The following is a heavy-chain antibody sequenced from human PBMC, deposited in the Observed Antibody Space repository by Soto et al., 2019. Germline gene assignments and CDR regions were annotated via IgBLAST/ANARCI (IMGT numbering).Heavy chain of an antibody. CDR1: GYTFTSYS. J-gene: IGHJ6*02. Sequence: ASVKVSCKASGYTFTSYSMHWVRQAPGQRREWMGWINAGNGKTKYSQKFQGRVTITSDTSASTAYLELSSLRFEDTDVYYCAGDLWGIVLVVAVPYDYYYGMDVWGQGTTVTVSS. CDR3: AGDLWGIVLVVAVPYDYYYGMDV. V-gene: IGHV1-3*01. D-gene: IGHD2-15*01. CDR2: INAGNGKT.